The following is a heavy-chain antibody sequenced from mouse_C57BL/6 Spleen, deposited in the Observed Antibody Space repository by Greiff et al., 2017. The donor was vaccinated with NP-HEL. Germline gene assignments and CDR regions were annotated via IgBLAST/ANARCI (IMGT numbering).Heavy chain of an antibody. CDR3: TAGAYYSKGAWFAY. J-gene: IGHJ3*01. CDR2: IDPENGDT. V-gene: IGHV14-4*01. CDR1: GFNIKDDY. D-gene: IGHD2-5*01. Sequence: EVQLQQSGAELVRPGASVKLSCTASGFNIKDDYMHWVKQRPEQGLEWIGWIDPENGDTEYASKFQGKATITADTSSNTSYLQLSSLTSEDTAVYYCTAGAYYSKGAWFAYWGQGTLVTVSA.